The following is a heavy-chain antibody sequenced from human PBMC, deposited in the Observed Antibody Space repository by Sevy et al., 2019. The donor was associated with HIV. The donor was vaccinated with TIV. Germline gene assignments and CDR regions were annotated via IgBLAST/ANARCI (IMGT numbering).Heavy chain of an antibody. Sequence: ASVKVSCKASGYTFTSYDINWVRQATGQGPEWMGWMNPNRGNTGYAQKFQGRVNMTRNTSISTAYMELSSLRSEDTAVYYCARGTPKDTDRPLNYWGQGTLVTVSS. CDR3: ARGTPKDTDRPLNY. CDR2: MNPNRGNT. J-gene: IGHJ4*02. V-gene: IGHV1-8*01. CDR1: GYTFTSYD. D-gene: IGHD5-18*01.